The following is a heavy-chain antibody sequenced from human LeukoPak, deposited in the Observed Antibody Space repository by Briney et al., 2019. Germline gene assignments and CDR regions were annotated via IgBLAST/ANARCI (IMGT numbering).Heavy chain of an antibody. CDR2: IYYSGTT. CDR1: GGSISSSSYC. Sequence: SETLSLTCTVSGGSISSSSYCWGWLRQPPGKGLEWIGSIYYSGTTYYNPSLKSRVTISVDTSKNHSSLKLSSATAADTAVYYCARRGGGFWSGYYQYGMDVWGQGTTVTVSS. CDR3: ARRGGGFWSGYYQYGMDV. D-gene: IGHD3-3*01. V-gene: IGHV4-39*01. J-gene: IGHJ6*02.